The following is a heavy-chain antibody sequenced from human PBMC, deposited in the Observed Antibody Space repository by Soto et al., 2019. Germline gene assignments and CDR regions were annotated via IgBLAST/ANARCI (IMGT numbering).Heavy chain of an antibody. CDR1: GFTFGTTD. J-gene: IGHJ5*02. CDR3: VKNSGWFNP. CDR2: IDGSGGIT. D-gene: IGHD3-10*01. Sequence: QLLQSGGGLVQPGGSLTLSCAASGFTFGTTDMSWVRQAPREGLEWVSTIDGSGGITYYADSVKGRFTISRDNSRNTVYLQMNSLRGDDTALYYCVKNSGWFNPWGQGALVTVSS. V-gene: IGHV3-23*01.